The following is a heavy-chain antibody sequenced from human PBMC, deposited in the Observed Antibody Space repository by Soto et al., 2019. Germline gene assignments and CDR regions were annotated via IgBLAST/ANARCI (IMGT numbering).Heavy chain of an antibody. CDR1: GGSISSSSYY. J-gene: IGHJ4*02. D-gene: IGHD5-18*01. CDR2: IYYSGST. V-gene: IGHV4-39*01. Sequence: QLQLQESGPGLVKPSETLSLTCTVSGGSISSSSYYWGWIRQPPGKGLEWIGSIYYSGSTYYNPSLKSRVTISVDTSKNQLSLKLSSVTAADTAVHYCERHWKAMVRKGGFYWGQGTLVTVSS. CDR3: ERHWKAMVRKGGFY.